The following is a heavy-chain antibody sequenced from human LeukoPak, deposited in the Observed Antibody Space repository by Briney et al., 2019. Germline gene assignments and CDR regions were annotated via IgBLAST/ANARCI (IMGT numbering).Heavy chain of an antibody. CDR2: ISDSGGST. CDR1: GITLSNYD. V-gene: IGHV3-23*01. J-gene: IGHJ4*02. D-gene: IGHD3-22*01. Sequence: GGSLRLSCAVSGITLSNYDMSWVRQAPGKGLEWVAGISDSGGSTNYADSVKGRFTISRDNPKNTLYLQMNSLRAEDTAVYFCAKRRVVIRVILVGFHKEAYYFDSWGQGALVTVSS. CDR3: AKRRVVIRVILVGFHKEAYYFDS.